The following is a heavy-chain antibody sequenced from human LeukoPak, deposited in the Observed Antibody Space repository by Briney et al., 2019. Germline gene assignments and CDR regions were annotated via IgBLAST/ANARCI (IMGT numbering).Heavy chain of an antibody. V-gene: IGHV7-4-1*02. CDR2: INTNTGNP. D-gene: IGHD3-3*01. CDR1: GYTFTSYA. J-gene: IGHJ6*02. CDR3: AREIERNYDFWSGPLIYYYGMDV. Sequence: ASVKVSCKASGYTFTSYAMNWVRQAPGQGLEWMGWINTNTGNPTYAQGFTGRFVFSLDTSVSTAHLQISSLKAEDTAVYYCAREIERNYDFWSGPLIYYYGMDVWGQGTTVTVSS.